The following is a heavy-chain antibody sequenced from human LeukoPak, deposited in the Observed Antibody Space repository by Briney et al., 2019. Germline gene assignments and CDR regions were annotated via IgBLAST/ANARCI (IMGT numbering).Heavy chain of an antibody. J-gene: IGHJ3*02. CDR3: ARATKADDFWSGYPGVFDI. D-gene: IGHD3-3*01. V-gene: IGHV4-59*01. Sequence: SETLSLTCTVSDGSISTYAWNWIRQPPGKTLEWIGYIFYSGNTNYNPSLESRLTMSVDTSKNQFSPNLISVTAADTAVYYCARATKADDFWSGYPGVFDIWGQGTMVTVS. CDR2: IFYSGNT. CDR1: DGSISTYA.